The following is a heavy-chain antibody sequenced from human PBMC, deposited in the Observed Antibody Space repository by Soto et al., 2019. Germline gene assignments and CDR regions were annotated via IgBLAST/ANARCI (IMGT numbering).Heavy chain of an antibody. CDR2: MNPNSGNT. J-gene: IGHJ6*04. Sequence: ASVKVSCKASGYTFTSYDINGVRQATGQGLEWMGWMNPNSGNTGYAQKFQGRVTMTRNTSISTAYMELSSLRSEDTDVYYCARGCISTSCYVDRSYYGMDVWGEGTTVTVSS. CDR3: ARGCISTSCYVDRSYYGMDV. D-gene: IGHD2-2*01. V-gene: IGHV1-8*01. CDR1: GYTFTSYD.